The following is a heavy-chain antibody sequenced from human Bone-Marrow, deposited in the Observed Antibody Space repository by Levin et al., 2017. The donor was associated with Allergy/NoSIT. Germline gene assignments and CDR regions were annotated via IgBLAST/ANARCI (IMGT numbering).Heavy chain of an antibody. V-gene: IGHV3-23*01. CDR3: AKDRSFDFWSSSYSASAFDI. Sequence: GGSLRLSCVASGFAFGFAFNNYAMSWARQAPGKGLEWVLAISGSGGSTSYADSMKVRFTSSRDNFKDSLYLKMNSLRAEDTAVYYCAKDRSFDFWSSSYSASAFDIWGQGTVVTVSS. CDR1: GFAFGFAFNNYA. J-gene: IGHJ3*02. D-gene: IGHD3-3*01. CDR2: ISGSGGST.